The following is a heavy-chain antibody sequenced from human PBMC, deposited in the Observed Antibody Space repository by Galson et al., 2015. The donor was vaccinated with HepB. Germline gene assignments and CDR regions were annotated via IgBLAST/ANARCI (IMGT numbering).Heavy chain of an antibody. CDR2: TYYRRSKWYN. V-gene: IGHV6-1*01. D-gene: IGHD3-10*01. CDR3: ARQYGTSGSIDY. Sequence: CAISGDSVSSNSATWNWIRQSPSRGLEWLGRTYYRRSKWYNDYALSVKSRIIINPDTSKNQFSLHLNSVTPEDTAVYYCARQYGTSGSIDYWGQGTLVTVSS. CDR1: GDSVSSNSAT. J-gene: IGHJ4*02.